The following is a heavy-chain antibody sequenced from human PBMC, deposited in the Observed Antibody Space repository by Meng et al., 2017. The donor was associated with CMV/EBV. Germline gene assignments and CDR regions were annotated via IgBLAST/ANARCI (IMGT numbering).Heavy chain of an antibody. Sequence: GSLRLSCAVYGGSFSGYYWSRIRQPPGKGLEWIGEINHSGSTNYNPSLKSRVTISVDTSKNQFSLKLSSVTAADTAVYYCARCGYYGMDVWGQRTTVTVSS. V-gene: IGHV4-34*01. CDR1: GGSFSGYY. CDR2: INHSGST. CDR3: ARCGYYGMDV. J-gene: IGHJ6*02.